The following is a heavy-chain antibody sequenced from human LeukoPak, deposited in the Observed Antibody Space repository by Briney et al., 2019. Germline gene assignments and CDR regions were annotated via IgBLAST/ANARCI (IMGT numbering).Heavy chain of an antibody. J-gene: IGHJ6*04. CDR2: ISGSGGST. D-gene: IGHD4-17*01. Sequence: GGSLRLSCAASGFTFSSYAMSWVRQAPGKGLEWVSAISGSGGSTYYADSVKGRFTISRDNSKNTLYLQMNSLRAEDTAVYYCAKDAYGDYGVYCYYGMDVWGKGTTVTVSS. CDR3: AKDAYGDYGVYCYYGMDV. V-gene: IGHV3-23*01. CDR1: GFTFSSYA.